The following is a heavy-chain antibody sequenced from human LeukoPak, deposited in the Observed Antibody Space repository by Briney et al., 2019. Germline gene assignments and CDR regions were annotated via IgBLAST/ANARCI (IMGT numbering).Heavy chain of an antibody. CDR3: ARDGTQPYSSGSDYYYGMDV. CDR2: ISAYNGNT. Sequence: ASVKVSCKASGYTFTSYGISWVRQAPGQGLEWMGWISAYNGNTNYAQKLQGRVTMTTDTSTSTAYMELRSLRSDDTAAYYCARDGTQPYSSGSDYYYGMDVWGQGTTVTVSS. CDR1: GYTFTSYG. V-gene: IGHV1-18*01. D-gene: IGHD6-19*01. J-gene: IGHJ6*02.